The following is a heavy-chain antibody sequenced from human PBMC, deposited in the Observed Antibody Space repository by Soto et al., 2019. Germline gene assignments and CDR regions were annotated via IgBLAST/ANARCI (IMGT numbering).Heavy chain of an antibody. CDR3: AKDLSSSWPPDY. V-gene: IGHV3-30*18. CDR2: ISCDGGYK. Sequence: GGSLRLSCAASGFTFSSYGMHWVRQAPGKGLEWVAVISCDGGYKLYADAVKGRFTISRDNSKNTVYLQMVSLRVEDTAVYYCAKDLSSSWPPDYWGQGTLVTVSS. J-gene: IGHJ4*02. D-gene: IGHD6-13*01. CDR1: GFTFSSYG.